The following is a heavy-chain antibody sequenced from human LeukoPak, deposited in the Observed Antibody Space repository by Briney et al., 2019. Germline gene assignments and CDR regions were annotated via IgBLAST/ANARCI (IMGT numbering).Heavy chain of an antibody. V-gene: IGHV3-23*01. J-gene: IGHJ6*03. Sequence: GGSLRLSCAASGFTFSSYAMSWVRQAPGKGLEWVSAISGSGGSTYYADSVKGRFTISRDNSKNTLYLQMNSLRAEDTAVYYCATPPGGYSYGYYYYMDVWGKGTTVTVSS. CDR1: GFTFSSYA. D-gene: IGHD5-18*01. CDR3: ATPPGGYSYGYYYYMDV. CDR2: ISGSGGST.